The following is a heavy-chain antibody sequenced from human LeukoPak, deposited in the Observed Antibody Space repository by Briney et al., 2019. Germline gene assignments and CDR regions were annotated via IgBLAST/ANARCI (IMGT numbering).Heavy chain of an antibody. CDR3: VTRFDAFDI. J-gene: IGHJ3*02. CDR2: ISYDGSNK. Sequence: GGSLRLSCAASGFTFSSYGMHWVRQAPGKGLEWVAVISYDGSNKYYADSVKGRFTISRDNSKNTLYLQMNSLRAEDTAVYYCVTRFDAFDIWGQGTMVTVSS. D-gene: IGHD3-16*01. V-gene: IGHV3-30*03. CDR1: GFTFSSYG.